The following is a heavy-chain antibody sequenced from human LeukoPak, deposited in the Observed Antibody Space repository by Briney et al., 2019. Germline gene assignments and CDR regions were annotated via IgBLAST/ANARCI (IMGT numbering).Heavy chain of an antibody. CDR2: ICTSGST. D-gene: IGHD5-18*01. V-gene: IGHV4-4*09. Sequence: SETLSLTCTVSGDSIRSYCWSWIRQPPGKGLEWIGNICTSGSTSYNPSLKSRVTLSVDTPKNQFSLKLSSVTAADTAVYYCASRGSTYGPINYWGQGTLVTVSS. CDR3: ASRGSTYGPINY. J-gene: IGHJ4*02. CDR1: GDSIRSYC.